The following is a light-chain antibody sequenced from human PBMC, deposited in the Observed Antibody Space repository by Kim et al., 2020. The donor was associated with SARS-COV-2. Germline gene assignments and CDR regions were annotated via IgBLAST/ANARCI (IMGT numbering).Light chain of an antibody. CDR3: NSRDYSNGNHYV. J-gene: IGLJ1*01. CDR2: DTN. Sequence: SSELTHDPAVSVALGQTVRITCQGDSLRSYHTSWYQQKPGQAPVIVIYDTNDRPSGIPDRFSGSRSGNTASLTITGARAEDEADYYCNSRDYSNGNHYVFGTGTKVTVL. CDR1: SLRSYH. V-gene: IGLV3-19*01.